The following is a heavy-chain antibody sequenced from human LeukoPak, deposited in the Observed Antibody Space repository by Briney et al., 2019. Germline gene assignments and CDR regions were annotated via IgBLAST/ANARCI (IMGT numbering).Heavy chain of an antibody. CDR1: GYTFTGYY. CDR2: INPSSGVT. Sequence: ASVKVSCKASGYTFTGYYIHWVRQAPGQGLEWKGRINPSSGVTYYVQKLEGRVTMTRDTSVSTVYMEVGNLTSDDTAMYFCARRGFDSWGQGTLVTVSS. J-gene: IGHJ4*02. D-gene: IGHD3-16*01. CDR3: ARRGFDS. V-gene: IGHV1-2*06.